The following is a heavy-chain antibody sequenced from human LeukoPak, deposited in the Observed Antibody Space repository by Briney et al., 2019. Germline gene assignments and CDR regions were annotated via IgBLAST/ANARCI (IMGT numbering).Heavy chain of an antibody. Sequence: PSETLSLTCTVSGGSISSGSYDWYWIRQPAGKGLEWIGPIYTSGSSNYSPSLKSRVTISVDTSKNQFSLKLSSVTAADTAVYYCARVTSSWNQMYYYYYMDVWGKGTTVTISS. D-gene: IGHD6-13*01. CDR3: ARVTSSWNQMYYYYYMDV. CDR1: GGSISSGSYD. V-gene: IGHV4-61*02. J-gene: IGHJ6*03. CDR2: IYTSGSS.